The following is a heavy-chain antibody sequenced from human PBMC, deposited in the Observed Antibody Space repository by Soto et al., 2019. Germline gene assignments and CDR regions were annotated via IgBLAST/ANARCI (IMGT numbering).Heavy chain of an antibody. CDR2: INAGNGNT. CDR3: AAMVRGVNYFDY. J-gene: IGHJ4*02. Sequence: QVQLVQSGAEVKKPGASVKVSCKASGYTFTSYAMHWVRQAPGQRLEWMGWINAGNGNTKYSQKFQGRVTIIRDTSASTAYMELSSLRSEDTAVYYCAAMVRGVNYFDYWGQGTLVTVSS. CDR1: GYTFTSYA. D-gene: IGHD3-10*01. V-gene: IGHV1-3*01.